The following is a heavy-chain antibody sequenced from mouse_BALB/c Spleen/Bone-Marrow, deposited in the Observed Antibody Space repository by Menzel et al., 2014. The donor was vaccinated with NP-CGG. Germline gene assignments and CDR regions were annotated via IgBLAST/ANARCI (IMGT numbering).Heavy chain of an antibody. Sequence: QVQLQQSGAELVKPGASVKLSCKASGYTFTSYYMYWVKQRPGQGLEWIGEINPSNGGTNFNERFKSKATLTVDKSSSTAYMQLSSLTSEDSAVYYCTRSTIITHLDYWAQGTPLTVSS. CDR1: GYTFTSYY. J-gene: IGHJ2*01. D-gene: IGHD2-4*01. V-gene: IGHV1S81*02. CDR2: INPSNGGT. CDR3: TRSTIITHLDY.